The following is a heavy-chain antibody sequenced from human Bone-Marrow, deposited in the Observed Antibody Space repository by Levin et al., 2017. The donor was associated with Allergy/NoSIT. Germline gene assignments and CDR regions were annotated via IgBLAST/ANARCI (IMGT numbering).Heavy chain of an antibody. D-gene: IGHD1-26*01. CDR3: AKDRGVREVGATRDH. J-gene: IGHJ4*02. CDR1: GFTFSDHD. V-gene: IGHV3-23*01. Sequence: GGSLRLSCAASGFTFSDHDMAWVRQAPGKGLEWVSCISHSGGGTYYADSVKGQFTISRDNSKNTLFLQMNSLRADDTAVYYCAKDRGVREVGATRDHWGQGTLVTVSS. CDR2: ISHSGGGT.